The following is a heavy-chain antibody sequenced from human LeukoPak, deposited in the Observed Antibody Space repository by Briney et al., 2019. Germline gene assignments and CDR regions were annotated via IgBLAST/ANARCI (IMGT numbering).Heavy chain of an antibody. CDR2: ISYDGSNK. Sequence: GGSLRLSCAAFGFTFSSYAMHWVRQDPGKGLEWVAVISYDGSNKYYADSVKGRFTISRDNSKNTLYLQMNSLRAEDTAVYYCARDQTVGATLYYYYYGMDVWGQGTTVTVSS. V-gene: IGHV3-30-3*01. J-gene: IGHJ6*02. D-gene: IGHD1-26*01. CDR1: GFTFSSYA. CDR3: ARDQTVGATLYYYYYGMDV.